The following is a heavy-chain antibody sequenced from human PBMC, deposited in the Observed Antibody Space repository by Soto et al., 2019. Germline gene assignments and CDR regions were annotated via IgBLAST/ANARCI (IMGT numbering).Heavy chain of an antibody. CDR2: IIPILGIA. Sequence: SVKVSCKASGGTFSSYTISWVRQAPGQGLEWMGRIIPILGIANYAQKFQGRVTITADKSTSTAYMELSSLRSEDTAVYYCARYCSGGSCYSNVGDAFDIWGQGTMVTVS. CDR3: ARYCSGGSCYSNVGDAFDI. CDR1: GGTFSSYT. V-gene: IGHV1-69*02. J-gene: IGHJ3*02. D-gene: IGHD2-15*01.